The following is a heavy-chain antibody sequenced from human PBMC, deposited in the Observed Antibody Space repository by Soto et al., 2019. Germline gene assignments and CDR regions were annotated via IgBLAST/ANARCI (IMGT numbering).Heavy chain of an antibody. Sequence: PSETLSLTCTVSGGSISSYYWSWIRQPSGKGLEWIGYIYYSGSTNYNPSLKSRVTISVDTSKNQFSLKLSSVTAADTAVYYCASSGSYELGDYYFDYWGQGTLVTVSS. CDR2: IYYSGST. D-gene: IGHD1-26*01. J-gene: IGHJ4*02. CDR1: GGSISSYY. CDR3: ASSGSYELGDYYFDY. V-gene: IGHV4-59*01.